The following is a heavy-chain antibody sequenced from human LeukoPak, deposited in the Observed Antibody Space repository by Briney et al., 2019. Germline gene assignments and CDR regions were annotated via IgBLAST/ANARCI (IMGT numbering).Heavy chain of an antibody. V-gene: IGHV1-18*01. Sequence: ASVKVSCKASGYTFTSYGISWVRQAPGQGLERMGWISAYNGNTNYAQKLQGRVTMTTDTSTSTAYMELRSLRSDDTAVYYCARDPRTTIDYCYYGMDVWGQGTTVTVSS. CDR2: ISAYNGNT. CDR1: GYTFTSYG. CDR3: ARDPRTTIDYCYYGMDV. J-gene: IGHJ6*02. D-gene: IGHD4-11*01.